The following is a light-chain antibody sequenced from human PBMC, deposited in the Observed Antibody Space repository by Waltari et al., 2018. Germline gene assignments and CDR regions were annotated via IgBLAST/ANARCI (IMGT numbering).Light chain of an antibody. Sequence: QSALTQPPSASGSPGQSVTISCTGTSSDVGGYNYVSWYQQHPGKAPQRMIFEVSKRPSGVPDRFSGSKSGNTASLTVSGLQAEDEADYYCSSYAGNNTPYVFGTGTKVTVL. V-gene: IGLV2-8*01. J-gene: IGLJ1*01. CDR3: SSYAGNNTPYV. CDR1: SSDVGGYNY. CDR2: EVS.